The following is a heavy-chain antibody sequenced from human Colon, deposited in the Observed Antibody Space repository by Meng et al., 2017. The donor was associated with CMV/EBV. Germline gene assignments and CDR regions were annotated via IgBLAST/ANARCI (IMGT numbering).Heavy chain of an antibody. J-gene: IGHJ4*02. V-gene: IGHV3-21*06. CDR1: GFPFSSST. D-gene: IGHD4-23*01. CDR3: ARGCVTPCGGISV. Sequence: GGSLRLSCEASGFPFSSSTMNWVRQAPGKGLEWVSSISSLSNDIYYADTVKGRFTISRDNAKNALYLQMDSLRVEDTAVYFCARGCVTPCGGISVWGQGTLVTVSS. CDR2: ISSLSNDI.